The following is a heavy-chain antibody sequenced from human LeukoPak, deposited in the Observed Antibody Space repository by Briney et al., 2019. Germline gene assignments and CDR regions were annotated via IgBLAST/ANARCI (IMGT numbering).Heavy chain of an antibody. V-gene: IGHV1-8*01. J-gene: IGHJ4*02. Sequence: ASVKVSCKASGYTFTSYDINWVRQATGQGLEWMGLMNPNSGNTGYAQKFQGRVTMTRNTSISTAYMELSSLRSEDTAVYYCARAHCSGGSCSFDYWGQGTLVTVSS. CDR3: ARAHCSGGSCSFDY. D-gene: IGHD2-15*01. CDR1: GYTFTSYD. CDR2: MNPNSGNT.